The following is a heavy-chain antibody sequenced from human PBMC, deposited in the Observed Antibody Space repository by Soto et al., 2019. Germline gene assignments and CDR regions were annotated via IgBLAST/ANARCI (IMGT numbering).Heavy chain of an antibody. Sequence: PGASLKISCKGSGYSFTSYWSSWVRQMPGKGLEWMGRIDPSDSYTNYSPSFQGHVTISADKCSSTAYLQWSSLKASDTAMYYCSRRGIVGATRESKWGQGTLVTVSS. CDR2: IDPSDSYT. CDR3: SRRGIVGATRESK. J-gene: IGHJ4*02. V-gene: IGHV5-10-1*01. CDR1: GYSFTSYW. D-gene: IGHD1-26*01.